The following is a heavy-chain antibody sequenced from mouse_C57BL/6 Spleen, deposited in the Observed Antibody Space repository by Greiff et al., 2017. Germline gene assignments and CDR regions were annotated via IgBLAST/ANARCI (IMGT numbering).Heavy chain of an antibody. CDR3: ARGGYGSPYAMDY. CDR2: IDPSDSET. V-gene: IGHV1-52*01. J-gene: IGHJ4*01. D-gene: IGHD1-1*01. Sequence: QVQLQQPGAELVRPGSSVKLSCKASGYTFTSYWMHWVKQRPIQGLEWIGNIDPSDSETHYNQKFKDKATLTVDKSSSTAYMQLSSLTSEDSAVYYCARGGYGSPYAMDYWGQGTSVTVSS. CDR1: GYTFTSYW.